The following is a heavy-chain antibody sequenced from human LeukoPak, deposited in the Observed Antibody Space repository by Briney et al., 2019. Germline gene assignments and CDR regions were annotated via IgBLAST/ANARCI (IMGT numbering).Heavy chain of an antibody. Sequence: SETLSLTCTVSGSSISNYYWSWIQQPPGKRLEWIGNIYYSGSTNYNPSLKSQVTISVDTSNNTVYLKLSCVTAADTAVYYCAWGGSSIDYWGQGRLVTVSS. CDR3: AWGGSSIDY. CDR2: IYYSGST. D-gene: IGHD2-15*01. J-gene: IGHJ4*02. V-gene: IGHV4-59*08. CDR1: GSSISNYY.